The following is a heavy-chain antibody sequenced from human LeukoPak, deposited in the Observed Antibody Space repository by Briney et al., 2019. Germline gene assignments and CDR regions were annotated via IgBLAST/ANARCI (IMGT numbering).Heavy chain of an antibody. J-gene: IGHJ4*02. CDR1: GFTFSNYA. V-gene: IGHV3-30*01. D-gene: IGHD5-12*01. Sequence: GGSLRLSCAASGFTFSNYAMHWVRQAPGKGLEWVAVISYDGSNKYYADSVKGRFTISRDNSKNTLYLQMNSLRAEDTAVYYCARGPPYSGWLDYWGQGTLVTVSS. CDR3: ARGPPYSGWLDY. CDR2: ISYDGSNK.